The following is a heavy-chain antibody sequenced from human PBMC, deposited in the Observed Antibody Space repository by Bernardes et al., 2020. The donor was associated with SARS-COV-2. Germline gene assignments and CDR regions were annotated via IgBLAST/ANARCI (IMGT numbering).Heavy chain of an antibody. J-gene: IGHJ4*02. CDR1: GYSFTSYW. CDR3: ARPTGEPFYYFDY. D-gene: IGHD3-16*01. CDR2: IDPSDSYT. V-gene: IGHV5-10-1*01. Sequence: GESMNISCKGSGYSFTSYWISWVRQMPGKGLEWMGRIDPSDSYTNYSPSFQGHVTISADKSISTAYLQWSSLKASDTAMYYCARPTGEPFYYFDYWGQGTLVTVSS.